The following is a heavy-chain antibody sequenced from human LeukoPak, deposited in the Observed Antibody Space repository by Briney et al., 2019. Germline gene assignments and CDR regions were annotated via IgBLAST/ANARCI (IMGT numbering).Heavy chain of an antibody. Sequence: GGSLRLSCAVSGFTFSTQNMNWVRQAPGKGLEWVSAISGSGGSTYYADSVKGRFTISRDNSKNTLYLQMNSLRAEDTAVYYCANTITYYYDSSGYYYYWGQGTLVTVSS. CDR2: ISGSGGST. J-gene: IGHJ4*02. CDR3: ANTITYYYDSSGYYYY. CDR1: GFTFSTQN. V-gene: IGHV3-23*01. D-gene: IGHD3-22*01.